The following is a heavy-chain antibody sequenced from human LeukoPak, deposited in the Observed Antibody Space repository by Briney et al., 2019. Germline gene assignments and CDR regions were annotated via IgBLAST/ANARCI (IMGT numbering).Heavy chain of an antibody. J-gene: IGHJ6*03. CDR1: GSTFRSCA. D-gene: IGHD2-2*01. Sequence: SVKVSCKASGSTFRSCAISWVRQAPGQGLEWMGGIIPIFGTANYAQKFQGRVTITTDESTSTAYMELSSLGSDDTAVYYCAQYQQPSDYYYMDVWGQGTTVTVSS. CDR3: AQYQQPSDYYYMDV. V-gene: IGHV1-69*05. CDR2: IIPIFGTA.